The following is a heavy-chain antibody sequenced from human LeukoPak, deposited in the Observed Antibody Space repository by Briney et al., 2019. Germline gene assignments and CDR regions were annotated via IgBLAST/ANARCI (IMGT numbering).Heavy chain of an antibody. V-gene: IGHV4-34*01. CDR1: GGSSSGYY. CDR3: ATLQTPYYYYYGMDV. CDR2: INHSGST. Sequence: SETLSLTCAVYGGSSSGYYWSWIRQPPGKGLEWIGEINHSGSTNYNPSLKSRVTISVDTSKNQFSLKLSSVTAADTAVYYCATLQTPYYYYYGMDVWGQGTTVTVSS. J-gene: IGHJ6*02.